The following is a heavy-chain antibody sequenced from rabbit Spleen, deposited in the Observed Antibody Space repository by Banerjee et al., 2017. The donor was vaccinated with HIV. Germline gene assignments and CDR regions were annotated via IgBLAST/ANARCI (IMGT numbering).Heavy chain of an antibody. CDR3: ARDTASSFSSYGMDL. D-gene: IGHD6-1*01. V-gene: IGHV1S45*01. J-gene: IGHJ6*01. Sequence: QEQLVESGGGLVQPEGSLALTCKASGFSFSSSDYICWVRQAPGKGLEWISCIAGSSSGFTYSATWAKGRFTISKTSSTTVTLQMTSLTVADTATYFCARDTASSFSSYGMDLWGQGTLVTVS. CDR2: IAGSSSGFT. CDR1: GFSFSSSDY.